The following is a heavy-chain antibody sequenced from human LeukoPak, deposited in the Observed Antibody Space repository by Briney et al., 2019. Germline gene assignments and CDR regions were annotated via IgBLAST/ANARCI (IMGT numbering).Heavy chain of an antibody. J-gene: IGHJ6*02. D-gene: IGHD3-3*01. CDR2: FDPEDGET. CDR1: GYTLTELS. V-gene: IGHV1-24*01. Sequence: ASVKVSCKVSGYTLTELSMHWVRQAPGKGLEWMGGFDPEDGETIYAQKFQGRVTMTEGTSTDTAYMELSSLRSEDTAVYYCATSPLYDFWSGYYHYGMDVWGQGTTVTVSS. CDR3: ATSPLYDFWSGYYHYGMDV.